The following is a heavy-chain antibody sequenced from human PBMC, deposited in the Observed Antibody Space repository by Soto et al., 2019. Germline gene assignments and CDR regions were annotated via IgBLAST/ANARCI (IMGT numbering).Heavy chain of an antibody. CDR2: ISSSSSYT. J-gene: IGHJ6*03. Sequence: GGSLRLSCAASGFTFSDYYMSWIRQAPGKGLEWVSYISSSSSYTNYADSVKGRFTISRDNAKNSLYLQMNSLRAEDTAVYYCARSTGDNYYYYMEVWGKGTTVTVSS. CDR3: ARSTGDNYYYYMEV. V-gene: IGHV3-11*06. CDR1: GFTFSDYY. D-gene: IGHD7-27*01.